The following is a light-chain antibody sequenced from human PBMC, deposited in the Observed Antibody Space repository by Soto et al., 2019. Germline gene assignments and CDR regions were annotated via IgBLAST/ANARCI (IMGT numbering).Light chain of an antibody. V-gene: IGLV1-40*01. Sequence: QSLLTQPPSVSGAPGQRVTISCTGSSSNIGAGYDVHWYQQLPGTAPKLLIYANGNRPSGVPVRFSGSKSGTSASLAITGLQAEDEADYYCQSYDRSLSGYVLGTGTKVTVL. CDR3: QSYDRSLSGYV. CDR1: SSNIGAGYD. J-gene: IGLJ1*01. CDR2: ANG.